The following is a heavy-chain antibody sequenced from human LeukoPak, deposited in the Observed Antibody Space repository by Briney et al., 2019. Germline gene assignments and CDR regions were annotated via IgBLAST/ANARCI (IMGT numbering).Heavy chain of an antibody. CDR2: INWNGGST. CDR1: GFTFDGYG. V-gene: IGHV3-20*04. J-gene: IGHJ6*03. CDR3: VRGVRGFGYGNYYYYMDV. Sequence: GGSLRLSCAASGFTFDGYGMSWVRQAPGKGLEWVSGINWNGGSTGYADSVKGRFTISRDNAKNSLYLQMNSLRAEDTALYYCVRGVRGFGYGNYYYYMDVWGKGTTVTVSS. D-gene: IGHD5-18*01.